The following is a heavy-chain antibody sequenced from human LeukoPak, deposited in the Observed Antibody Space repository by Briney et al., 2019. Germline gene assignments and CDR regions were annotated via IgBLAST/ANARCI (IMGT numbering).Heavy chain of an antibody. D-gene: IGHD6-19*01. CDR3: AKGLYSSGWSGEYFDN. CDR2: ISGGGGTT. Sequence: GGSLRLSCAASGLTFSSCAMSWVRQAPGKGLEWVSAISGGGGTTYYADSVKGRFSISRDNSKNTLNLQMNSLRVEDTAVYYCAKGLYSSGWSGEYFDNWGQGTLVTVSS. V-gene: IGHV3-23*01. J-gene: IGHJ4*02. CDR1: GLTFSSCA.